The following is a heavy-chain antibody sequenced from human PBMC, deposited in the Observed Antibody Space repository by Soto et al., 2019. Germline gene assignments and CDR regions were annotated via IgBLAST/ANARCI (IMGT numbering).Heavy chain of an antibody. Sequence: PGGSLRLSCAASGFIFSSDWMHWVRQAPGKGLVWVSRINTDGSSTYYADSVKGRFTISRDNSKNTLYLQMNSLRAEDTAVYYCAKDHVPITFIYGSGRGHYVLDVCGQGTTVTVYS. CDR3: AKDHVPITFIYGSGRGHYVLDV. D-gene: IGHD3-10*01. CDR1: GFIFSSDW. J-gene: IGHJ6*02. V-gene: IGHV3-74*01. CDR2: INTDGSST.